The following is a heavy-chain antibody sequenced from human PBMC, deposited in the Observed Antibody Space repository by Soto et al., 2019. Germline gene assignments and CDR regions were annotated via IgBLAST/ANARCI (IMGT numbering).Heavy chain of an antibody. CDR2: IYYRGST. CDR1: GGSISSSSYY. CDR3: ARDWFDP. V-gene: IGHV4-39*01. J-gene: IGHJ5*02. Sequence: QLQLQESGPGLVKPSETLSLTCTVSGGSISSSSYYWGWIRQPPGKGLEWIGSIYYRGSTYYNPSLKSRVTISVDTSKNQFSLKRSAVTAEDTAVYYCARDWFDPWGQGTLVTVSS.